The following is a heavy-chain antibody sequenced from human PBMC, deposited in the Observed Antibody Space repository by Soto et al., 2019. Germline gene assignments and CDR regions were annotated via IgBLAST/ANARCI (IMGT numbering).Heavy chain of an antibody. CDR3: ARAGLTFGPGAVGGAFDI. D-gene: IGHD2-2*01. V-gene: IGHV1-69*12. J-gene: IGHJ3*02. CDR1: GGTFDSNA. Sequence: QVQLVQSGTEVRKPGSSVKVSCKASGGTFDSNAISWVRLAPGQGLEWMGGIIPIFGTINNAQKFQDRVTITAAEXAXIXXMELSSLRSEDTAIYYCARAGLTFGPGAVGGAFDIWGQGTLVTVSS. CDR2: IIPIFGTI.